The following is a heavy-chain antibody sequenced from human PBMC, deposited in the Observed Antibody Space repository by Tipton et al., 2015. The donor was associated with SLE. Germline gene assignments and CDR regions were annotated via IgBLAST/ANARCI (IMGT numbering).Heavy chain of an antibody. Sequence: TLSLTCTASGGSISSHYWSWIRQPPGKGLEWIGYIYYSGSTYYNPSLKSRVTISVDTSKNQFSLKLSSVTAADTAVYYCARDSRTTAAAFDIWGQGTMVTVSS. CDR2: IYYSGST. J-gene: IGHJ3*02. CDR1: GGSISSHY. D-gene: IGHD1-7*01. V-gene: IGHV4-59*11. CDR3: ARDSRTTAAAFDI.